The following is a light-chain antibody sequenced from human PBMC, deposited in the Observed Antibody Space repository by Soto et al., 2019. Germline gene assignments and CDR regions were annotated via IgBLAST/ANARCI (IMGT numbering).Light chain of an antibody. V-gene: IGKV1-17*01. CDR2: AAS. CDR3: LHHNSCAYS. J-gene: IGKJ2*03. Sequence: DVQMTQSPSSLSASVGDRVTITCRASQGIKNDLGWYQQNPGKAPKRLIYAASSLQSGVPSRFGGSGSGTEFTHTISGLQPEDFETYYCLHHNSCAYSLGQGTQLEIK. CDR1: QGIKND.